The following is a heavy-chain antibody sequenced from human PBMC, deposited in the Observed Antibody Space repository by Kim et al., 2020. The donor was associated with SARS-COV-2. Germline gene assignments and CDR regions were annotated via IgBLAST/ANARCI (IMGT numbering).Heavy chain of an antibody. CDR1: GFTFSIYA. V-gene: IGHV3-23*01. CDR3: AKKPRYYYGMDI. J-gene: IGHJ6*01. Sequence: GGSLRLSCAASGFTFSIYAMNWVGQAPGKGLEWVSVLSVVSVGIFYADSAKGRFTISRDNSKNTLYLQKNNLRGEDTAIYFCAKKPRYYYGMDIWGQGTTIRVPS. CDR2: LSVVSVGI.